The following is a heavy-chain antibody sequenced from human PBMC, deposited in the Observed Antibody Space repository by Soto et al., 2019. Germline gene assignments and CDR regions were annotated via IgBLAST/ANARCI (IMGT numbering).Heavy chain of an antibody. V-gene: IGHV4-59*11. CDR2: IYYTGSP. J-gene: IGHJ4*02. Sequence: QVQLQESGPGLVKPSETLSLTCTVSGGSINNHYWSWIRQPPGKGLEWIGYIYYTGSPNYTPSLQSRVTISVDTSKNQFSLNLTSLTAADTAIYYCARSNWYSEYWGQGTLVTVSS. CDR3: ARSNWYSEY. D-gene: IGHD7-27*01. CDR1: GGSINNHY.